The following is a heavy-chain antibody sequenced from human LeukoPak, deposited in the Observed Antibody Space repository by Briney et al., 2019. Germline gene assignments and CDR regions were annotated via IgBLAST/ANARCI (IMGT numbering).Heavy chain of an antibody. J-gene: IGHJ3*02. CDR1: GGSISSRSYY. D-gene: IGHD4-17*01. CDR3: AKPSGGDRHAFDI. Sequence: PSETLSLTCTVSGGSISSRSYYWGWIRQPPGKGLEWIGSIYYSGSTYYNPSLKSRVTISVDTSKNQFSLKLSSVTAADTAVYYCAKPSGGDRHAFDIWGQGTMVTVSS. CDR2: IYYSGST. V-gene: IGHV4-39*07.